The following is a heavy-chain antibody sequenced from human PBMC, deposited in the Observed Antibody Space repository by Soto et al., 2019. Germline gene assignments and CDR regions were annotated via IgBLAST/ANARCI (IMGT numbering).Heavy chain of an antibody. CDR2: ISYDGTNR. V-gene: IGHV3-30-3*01. CDR1: GLTFSNYA. J-gene: IGHJ4*02. D-gene: IGHD4-17*01. Sequence: ESGGGVVPPGRSLRLSCAASGLTFSNYAMHWVRQAPGKGLEWVAFISYDGTNRCYPDSVKGRFTISRDNSKNTLYLQMNSLKTEDTAVYYCARESSSTVTTGGGGSAKDYWGQGTLVTVSS. CDR3: ARESSSTVTTGGGGSAKDY.